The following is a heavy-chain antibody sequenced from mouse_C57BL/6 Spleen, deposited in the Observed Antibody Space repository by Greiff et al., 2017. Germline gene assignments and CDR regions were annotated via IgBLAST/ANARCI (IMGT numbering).Heavy chain of an antibody. CDR3: ARYYYGSSYGYFDV. Sequence: QVQLKQPGTELVKPGASVKLSCKASGYTFTSYWMHWVKQRPGQGLEWIGNINPSNGGTNYNEKFKSKATLTVDKSSSTAYMQLSSLTSEDSAVXYCARYYYGSSYGYFDVWGTGTTVTVSS. J-gene: IGHJ1*03. D-gene: IGHD1-1*01. CDR2: INPSNGGT. CDR1: GYTFTSYW. V-gene: IGHV1-53*01.